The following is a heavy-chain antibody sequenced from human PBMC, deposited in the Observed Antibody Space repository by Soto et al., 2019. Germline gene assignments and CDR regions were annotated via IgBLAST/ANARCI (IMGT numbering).Heavy chain of an antibody. J-gene: IGHJ4*02. D-gene: IGHD3-22*01. Sequence: SETLSLTCTVSGGSISSGGYYWSWIRQHPGKGLEWIGYIYYSGSTYYNPSLKSRVTISVDTSKNQFSLKLSSVTAADTAVYYCARDQGGYYPFDYWGQGTLVTVS. CDR3: ARDQGGYYPFDY. CDR1: GGSISSGGYY. V-gene: IGHV4-31*03. CDR2: IYYSGST.